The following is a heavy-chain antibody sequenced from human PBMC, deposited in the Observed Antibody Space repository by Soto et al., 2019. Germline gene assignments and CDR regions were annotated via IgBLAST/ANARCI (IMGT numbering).Heavy chain of an antibody. CDR3: ARTSRGQWELPYYYYGMDV. D-gene: IGHD1-26*01. V-gene: IGHV3-30-3*01. Sequence: QVQLVESGGGVVQPGRSLRLSCAASGFTFSSYAMHWVRQAPGKGLEWVAVISYDGSNKYYADSVKGRFTISRDNSKNTLYLQTNSLRAEDTAVYYCARTSRGQWELPYYYYGMDVWGQRTTVTVSS. J-gene: IGHJ6*02. CDR1: GFTFSSYA. CDR2: ISYDGSNK.